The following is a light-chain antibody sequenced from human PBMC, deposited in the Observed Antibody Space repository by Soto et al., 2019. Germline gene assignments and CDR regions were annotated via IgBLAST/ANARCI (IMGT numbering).Light chain of an antibody. V-gene: IGLV1-47*01. CDR2: KTN. CDR3: QSYDSSLSGSGV. J-gene: IGLJ3*02. CDR1: SSNIGNNY. Sequence: QSVLTQPPSASGTPGQRVTISCSGSSSNIGNNYVFWYQQLPGAAPKLLIYKTNQRASGVPDRFSGSKSGTSASLAISGLRSEDEADYYCQSYDSSLSGSGVFGGGTKVTVL.